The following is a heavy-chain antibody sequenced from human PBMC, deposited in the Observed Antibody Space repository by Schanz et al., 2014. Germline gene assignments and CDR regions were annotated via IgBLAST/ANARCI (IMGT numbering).Heavy chain of an antibody. CDR1: GYTFTSYG. D-gene: IGHD3-9*01. V-gene: IGHV1-18*01. CDR2: ISAYNGHT. J-gene: IGHJ6*02. Sequence: QVQLVQSGAEVKKPGASVKVSCKASGYTFTSYGITWVRQAPGQGLEWMGWISAYNGHTTYAQKFQGRVTMTADKSTSTVYMEVSGLRSEDTAVYYCAKVDRTRYYAMDVWGQGTTXTVSS. CDR3: AKVDRTRYYAMDV.